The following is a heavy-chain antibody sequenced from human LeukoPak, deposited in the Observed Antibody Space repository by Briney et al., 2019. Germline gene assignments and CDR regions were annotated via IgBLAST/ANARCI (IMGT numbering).Heavy chain of an antibody. CDR2: IYYDEGYD. J-gene: IGHJ3*01. CDR3: ARDKVRGVVWGAADDALDV. D-gene: IGHD3-10*01. CDR1: GLTFNTSG. V-gene: IGHV3-33*01. Sequence: AGTSLRLSCAASGLTFNTSGVHWVGPAPGKGLEWVAFIYYDEGYDYYLDSVKGRFTISRDSSKNIVYLQMNDLRADDTAVYYCARDKVRGVVWGAADDALDVWGQGTMVTVSS.